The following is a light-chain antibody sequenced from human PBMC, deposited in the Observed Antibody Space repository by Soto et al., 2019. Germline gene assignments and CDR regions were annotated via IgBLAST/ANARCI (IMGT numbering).Light chain of an antibody. CDR2: DVT. CDR3: CSYAGTAAYV. CDR1: SSDVDGYNY. V-gene: IGLV2-14*03. Sequence: QSVLTQPASVSGSPGQSITISCTGASSDVDGYNYVSWFQQYPGKAPKLMICDVTTRPSGVSDRFSASKSGGTASLTISGLQAEDEADYFCCSYAGTAAYVFGTGTKVTVL. J-gene: IGLJ1*01.